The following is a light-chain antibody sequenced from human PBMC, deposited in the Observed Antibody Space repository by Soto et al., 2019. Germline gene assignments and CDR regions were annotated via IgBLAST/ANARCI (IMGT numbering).Light chain of an antibody. V-gene: IGKV3-15*01. CDR2: GAS. CDR3: QQYNNWPLFT. J-gene: IGKJ3*01. Sequence: EIVMTHSQATLSVSPGERATLSCRASQSVSRNLAWYQQKPGQAPRLLIYGASTRATGIPARFSGSGSGTEVTLTISSLQSEDFAVYYCQQYNNWPLFTFGPGTQVDIK. CDR1: QSVSRN.